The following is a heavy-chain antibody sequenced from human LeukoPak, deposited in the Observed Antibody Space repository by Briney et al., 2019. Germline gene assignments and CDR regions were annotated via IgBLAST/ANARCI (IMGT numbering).Heavy chain of an antibody. CDR3: ARAWIEYCSSTSCLNWFDP. CDR1: GGSFSGYY. V-gene: IGHV4-34*01. J-gene: IGHJ5*02. D-gene: IGHD2-2*01. Sequence: SETLSLTCAVYGGSFSGYYWSWIRQPPGKGLXXXXEINHSGSTNYNPSLKSRVTISVDTSKNQFSLKLSSVTAADTAVYYCARAWIEYCSSTSCLNWFDPWGQGTLVTVSS. CDR2: INHSGST.